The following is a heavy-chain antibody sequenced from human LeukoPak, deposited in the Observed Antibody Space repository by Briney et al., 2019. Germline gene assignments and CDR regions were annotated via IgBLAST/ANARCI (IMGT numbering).Heavy chain of an antibody. Sequence: GGSLRLSCAASGFTFSSYGMSWVRQAPGKGLEWVSAISGSGGSTYYADSVKGRFTISRDNSKNTLYLQMNSLRAEDTAVYYCAKDLSFLTTGYWGQGTLVTVSS. CDR1: GFTFSSYG. V-gene: IGHV3-23*01. D-gene: IGHD4-17*01. CDR3: AKDLSFLTTGY. CDR2: ISGSGGST. J-gene: IGHJ4*02.